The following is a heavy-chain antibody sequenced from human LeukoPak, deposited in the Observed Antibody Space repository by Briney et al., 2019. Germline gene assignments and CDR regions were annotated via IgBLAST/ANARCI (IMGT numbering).Heavy chain of an antibody. CDR1: GGSISSGDYY. J-gene: IGHJ4*02. CDR3: ARYVQWLAFDY. CDR2: IYYSGST. D-gene: IGHD6-19*01. V-gene: IGHV4-30-4*01. Sequence: PSETLSLTCTVSGGSISSGDYYWSWIRQPPGKGLEWIGYIYYSGSTYYNPSLKSRVTISVDTSKNQFSLKLSSVTAADTAVYYCARYVQWLAFDYWGQGTLVTVSS.